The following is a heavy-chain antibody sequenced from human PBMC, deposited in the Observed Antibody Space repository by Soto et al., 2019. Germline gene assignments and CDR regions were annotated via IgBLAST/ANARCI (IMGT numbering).Heavy chain of an antibody. D-gene: IGHD3-3*01. CDR2: INHSGST. CDR3: ARGHDLNWDFGSGYYWFDP. V-gene: IGHV4-34*01. J-gene: IGHJ5*02. Sequence: SESLSLTSAVHAGSFSGYYWSWIRQPPGKGLEWIGEINHSGSTNYNPSLKSRVTISADTSKNQFSLKLNTVTTADTAVYYCARGHDLNWDFGSGYYWFDPWGQGTLVTVSS. CDR1: AGSFSGYY.